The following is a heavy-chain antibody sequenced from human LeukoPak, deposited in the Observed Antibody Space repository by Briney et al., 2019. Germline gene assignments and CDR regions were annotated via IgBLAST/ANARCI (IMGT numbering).Heavy chain of an antibody. Sequence: PSETLSLTCTVSGGSISSSSYYWGWIRQPPGKGLEWIGSIYYSGSTYYNPSLKSRVTISVDTSKNQFSLKLSSVTAADTAVYYCARVVTYYYDSRGIDYWGQGTLVTVSS. CDR2: IYYSGST. V-gene: IGHV4-39*07. CDR1: GGSISSSSYY. D-gene: IGHD3-22*01. J-gene: IGHJ4*02. CDR3: ARVVTYYYDSRGIDY.